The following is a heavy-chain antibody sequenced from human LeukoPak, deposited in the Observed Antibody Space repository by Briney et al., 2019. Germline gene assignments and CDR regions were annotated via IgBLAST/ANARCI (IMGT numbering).Heavy chain of an antibody. D-gene: IGHD3-9*01. J-gene: IGHJ4*02. CDR1: GFTFSSYG. CDR3: AKEIRGYYDILTREPPLDY. Sequence: GGSLRLSCAASGFTFSSYGMHWVRQAPGKGLEWVAFIRYDGSNKYYADSVKGRFTISRDNSKNTLYLQMNSLRAEDTAVYYCAKEIRGYYDILTREPPLDYWGQGTLVTVSS. V-gene: IGHV3-30*02. CDR2: IRYDGSNK.